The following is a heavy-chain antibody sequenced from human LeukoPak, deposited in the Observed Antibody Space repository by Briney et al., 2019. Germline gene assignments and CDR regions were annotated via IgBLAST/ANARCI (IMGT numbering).Heavy chain of an antibody. CDR3: AKRGNPAVGHHYLDV. CDR2: ITLSGGNT. J-gene: IGHJ6*03. CDR1: GFTFTDHY. V-gene: IGHV3-23*01. D-gene: IGHD2-2*01. Sequence: GGSLRLSCATSGFTFTDHYMDWVRQAPGKGLEWVSSITLSGGNTFYADSVMGRFTVSRDNSKNTLYLQMNSLSAEDTAVYYCAKRGNPAVGHHYLDVWGKGTTVSVSS.